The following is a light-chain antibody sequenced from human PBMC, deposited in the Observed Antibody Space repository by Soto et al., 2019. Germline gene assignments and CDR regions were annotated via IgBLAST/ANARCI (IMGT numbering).Light chain of an antibody. Sequence: DIQMTQSPSTLSASVGDRVTITCRASQSINAWLAWYKQKPGKAPKLLIYDVSTLDSGVPSRFSGSASGTEFTLTIRSLESDDFATYYCQQYHRHSTFGQGTKVDIK. CDR3: QQYHRHST. J-gene: IGKJ1*01. V-gene: IGKV1-5*01. CDR1: QSINAW. CDR2: DVS.